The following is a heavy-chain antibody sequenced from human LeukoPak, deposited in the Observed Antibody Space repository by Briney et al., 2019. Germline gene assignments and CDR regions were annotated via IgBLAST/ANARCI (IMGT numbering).Heavy chain of an antibody. Sequence: GGSLRLSCAASGFTFDDYTMHWVRQAPGKGLEWVSVISWDAGSTVYADSVKGRFTISRDNSKNSLYLQMNSLRTDDTALYYCAKDLSTSGWILEYWGQGTLVTVSS. CDR2: ISWDAGST. V-gene: IGHV3-43*01. CDR1: GFTFDDYT. J-gene: IGHJ4*02. D-gene: IGHD2-2*03. CDR3: AKDLSTSGWILEY.